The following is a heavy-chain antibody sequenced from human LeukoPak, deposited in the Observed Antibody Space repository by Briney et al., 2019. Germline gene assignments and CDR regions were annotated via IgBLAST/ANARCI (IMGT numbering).Heavy chain of an antibody. J-gene: IGHJ2*01. CDR3: ARVGDHFHWNLDL. V-gene: IGHV3-53*01. Sequence: GGSPRLSCAASGFTASTYYMNWVRQAPGKGLEWVSIIYSGGTTYYADSVKGRFTISRDTSKNTLSLQMNSLRAEDTAVYFCARVGDHFHWNLDLWGRGTLVTVSS. D-gene: IGHD3-3*02. CDR1: GFTASTYY. CDR2: IYSGGTT.